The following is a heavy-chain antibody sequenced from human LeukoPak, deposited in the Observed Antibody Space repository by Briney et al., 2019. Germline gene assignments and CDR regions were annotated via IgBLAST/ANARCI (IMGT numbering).Heavy chain of an antibody. Sequence: SVKVSCKASGGTFSSYTISWVRQAPGQGLEWMGRIIPILGIANYAQKFQGRVTITADKSTSRAYMELSSLRSEDTAVYYCARDPPERDEYQLLSNWFDPWGQGTLVTVSS. CDR3: ARDPPERDEYQLLSNWFDP. CDR1: GGTFSSYT. CDR2: IIPILGIA. V-gene: IGHV1-69*04. D-gene: IGHD2-2*01. J-gene: IGHJ5*02.